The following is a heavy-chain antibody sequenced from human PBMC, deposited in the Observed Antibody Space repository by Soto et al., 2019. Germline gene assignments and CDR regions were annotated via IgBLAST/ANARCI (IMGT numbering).Heavy chain of an antibody. Sequence: QVQLEESGGGVVQPGRSLRLSCAASGFTFSYYALHWVRQAPGKGLEGVAYISNDGSQKLYTDSVKGRLSISRDNSKNTLYLEMNSLRAEDTAVYYCARAGGGYLDSWGQGSLVTVSS. V-gene: IGHV3-30*04. J-gene: IGHJ4*02. D-gene: IGHD6-25*01. CDR2: ISNDGSQK. CDR1: GFTFSYYA. CDR3: ARAGGGYLDS.